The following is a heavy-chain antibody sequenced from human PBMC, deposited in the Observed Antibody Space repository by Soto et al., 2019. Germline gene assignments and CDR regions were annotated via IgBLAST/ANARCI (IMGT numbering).Heavy chain of an antibody. CDR1: GIIFSNTW. V-gene: IGHV3-15*01. Sequence: AGGSLRPSCTASGIIFSNTWINWVRQAPGEGLEWVGRIKSNTDGGTTDYATTVKGRFALSRDASQNTLYLQMTGLKAEDTAVYYCATDPPRHYYNNNGPMGNWGQGTPVTVSS. J-gene: IGHJ4*02. CDR3: ATDPPRHYYNNNGPMGN. D-gene: IGHD3-10*01. CDR2: IKSNTDGGTT.